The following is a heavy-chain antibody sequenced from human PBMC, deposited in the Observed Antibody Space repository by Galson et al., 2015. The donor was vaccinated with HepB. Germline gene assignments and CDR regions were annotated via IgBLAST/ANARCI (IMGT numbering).Heavy chain of an antibody. CDR2: ISYDGSNK. D-gene: IGHD3-9*01. CDR3: AKDRYDLLTGYYPDY. J-gene: IGHJ4*02. V-gene: IGHV3-30*18. Sequence: SLRLSCAGSGFTFTRHGMNWVRQAPGKGLEWVAVISYDGSNKHYADSVKGRFTISRDNSKNTLYLQMNSLRPDDTAVYYCAKDRYDLLTGYYPDYWGQGTLVTVSS. CDR1: GFTFTRHG.